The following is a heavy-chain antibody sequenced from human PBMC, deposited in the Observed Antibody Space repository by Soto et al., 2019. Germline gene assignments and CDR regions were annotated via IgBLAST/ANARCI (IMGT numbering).Heavy chain of an antibody. CDR2: INANSGDT. CDR1: GYTFTSYA. V-gene: IGHV1-2*02. Sequence: ASVKVSCKASGYTFTSYAMHWVRQAPRQRLEWMGWINANSGDTNYSQKFQGRVTMTRDTSTSTAYMELSRLRSDDTAVYYCATESIAAAGSGYYYGMDVWGEGTTVTVSS. D-gene: IGHD6-13*01. J-gene: IGHJ6*04. CDR3: ATESIAAAGSGYYYGMDV.